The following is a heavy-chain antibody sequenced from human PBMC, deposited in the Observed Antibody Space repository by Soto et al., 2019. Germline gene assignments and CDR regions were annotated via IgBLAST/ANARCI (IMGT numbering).Heavy chain of an antibody. J-gene: IGHJ4*02. Sequence: GGSLRLSCAASGFIFSSLSMNWIRQAPGKGLEWLSYIRSDSNHIGYADSVRGRFTISSDIAKNSLFLQMSSLRDEDTAVYYCARGLAYAFDYWGQGTLVTVSS. V-gene: IGHV3-48*02. D-gene: IGHD3-16*01. CDR2: IRSDSNHI. CDR3: ARGLAYAFDY. CDR1: GFIFSSLS.